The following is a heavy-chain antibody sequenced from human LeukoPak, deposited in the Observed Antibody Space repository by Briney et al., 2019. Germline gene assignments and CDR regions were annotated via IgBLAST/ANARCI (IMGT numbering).Heavy chain of an antibody. CDR3: AKTRPLDSSSWSHGDY. Sequence: GGSLRLSCAASGFSFSGHWMHWARHLPGKGLVWVSRISPTGSTTSYADSVKGRFTISRDNSKNTLYLQMNSLRAEDTAVYYCAKTRPLDSSSWSHGDYWGQGTLVTVSS. J-gene: IGHJ4*02. V-gene: IGHV3-74*01. CDR1: GFSFSGHW. D-gene: IGHD6-13*01. CDR2: ISPTGSTT.